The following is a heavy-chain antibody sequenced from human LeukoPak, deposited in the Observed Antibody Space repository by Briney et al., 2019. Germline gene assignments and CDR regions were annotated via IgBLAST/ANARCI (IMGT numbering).Heavy chain of an antibody. CDR2: IYYSGST. V-gene: IGHV4-39*07. CDR1: GGSISSSSYY. J-gene: IGHJ4*02. D-gene: IGHD3-9*01. Sequence: PSETLSLTCTVSGGSISSSSYYWGWIRQPPGKGLEWIGSIYYSGSTYYNPSLKSRVTISVDTSKNQFSLKLSSVTAADTAVYYCARVPHYDILTGTFDYWGQGTLVTVSS. CDR3: ARVPHYDILTGTFDY.